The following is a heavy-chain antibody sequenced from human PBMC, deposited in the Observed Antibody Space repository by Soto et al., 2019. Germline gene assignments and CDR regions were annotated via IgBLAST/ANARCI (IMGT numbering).Heavy chain of an antibody. V-gene: IGHV3-7*05. J-gene: IGHJ4*02. CDR2: IKQDGSEK. Sequence: PGGLLRLSCAASEVNFISYWISRVRQATGKGLEWVANIKQDGSEKYYVDSVKGRFTISRDNAKNSLYLQMNSLRAEDTAVYYCARDPGLLNSRQFDYWGQGTLVTVSS. CDR3: ARDPGLLNSRQFDY. CDR1: EVNFISYW.